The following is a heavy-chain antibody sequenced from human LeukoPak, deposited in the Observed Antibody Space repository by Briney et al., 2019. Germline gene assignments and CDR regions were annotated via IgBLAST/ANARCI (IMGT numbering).Heavy chain of an antibody. V-gene: IGHV1-69*06. CDR2: IIPIFGTA. J-gene: IGHJ4*02. CDR3: ATDQWELLGRVSS. D-gene: IGHD1-26*01. CDR1: GGTFSSYA. Sequence: SVKVSCTASGGTFSSYAISWVRQAPGQGLEWMGGIIPIFGTAIYAQKFQGKVTMTEDTSTDTAYMELSSLRSEDTAVYYCATDQWELLGRVSSWGQGTLVTVSS.